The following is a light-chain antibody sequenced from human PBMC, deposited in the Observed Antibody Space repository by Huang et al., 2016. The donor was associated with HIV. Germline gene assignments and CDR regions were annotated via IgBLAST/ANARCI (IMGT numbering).Light chain of an antibody. V-gene: IGKV2-28*01. CDR3: MQALQTPQIT. Sequence: DIVMTQSPLSLPVTPGEPASISCRSSQSLLHSNGYNYLDWYLQKPGQSPQLLIYLGCTRAPGVPDRFSGSGSGTDFTLKISRVEAEDVGVYYCMQALQTPQITFGPGTKVDIK. CDR2: LGC. CDR1: QSLLHSNGYNY. J-gene: IGKJ3*01.